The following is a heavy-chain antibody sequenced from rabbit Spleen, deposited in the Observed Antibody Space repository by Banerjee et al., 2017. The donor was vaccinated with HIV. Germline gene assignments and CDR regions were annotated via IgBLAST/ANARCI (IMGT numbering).Heavy chain of an antibody. Sequence: HLKESGGGLVQPGGSLKLSCTASGFTLSSYYMNWVRQAPGKGLEWIGYIDPVFGITYYANWVNGRFSISRENAQNTVFLQMNSLTAADTATYFCVRDTWHFSLWGPGTLVTVS. D-gene: IGHD3-1*01. CDR2: IDPVFGIT. CDR3: VRDTWHFSL. J-gene: IGHJ4*01. V-gene: IGHV1S7*01. CDR1: GFTLSSYY.